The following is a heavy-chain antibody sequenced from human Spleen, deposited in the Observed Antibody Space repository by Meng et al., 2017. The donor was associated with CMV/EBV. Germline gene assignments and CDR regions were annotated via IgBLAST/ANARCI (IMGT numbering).Heavy chain of an antibody. J-gene: IGHJ4*02. Sequence: ASVKVSSKASGYTFTDFYMHWVRQAPGQGLEWMGWINPNTGGTNYAQKFQGRVAMTTDTSISTAYMELRRLTSDDTAVYYCARVGPSGDVLFDFWGQGTLVTVSS. V-gene: IGHV1-2*02. CDR1: GYTFTDFY. CDR2: INPNTGGT. CDR3: ARVGPSGDVLFDF. D-gene: IGHD2-8*01.